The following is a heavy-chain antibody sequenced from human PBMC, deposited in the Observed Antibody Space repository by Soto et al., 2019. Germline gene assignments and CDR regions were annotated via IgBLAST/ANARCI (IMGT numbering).Heavy chain of an antibody. V-gene: IGHV4-30-2*01. CDR2: IYHSGST. CDR3: ARDQHEGNWFDP. Sequence: QLQLQESGSGLVRPSQTLSLTCAVSGGSISSGGYSWNCIRQPPGKGLEWIGYIYHSGSTLYNPSLKSRVTISVDKSKNHFSLKLTSVTAAGTAVYYCARDQHEGNWFDPWGQGTLVTVSS. J-gene: IGHJ5*02. CDR1: GGSISSGGYS.